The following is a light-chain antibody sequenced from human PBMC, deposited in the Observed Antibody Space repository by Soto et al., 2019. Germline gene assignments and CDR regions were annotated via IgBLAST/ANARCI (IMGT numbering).Light chain of an antibody. Sequence: DIPMTQSPSSLSASVGDRVTITCRASQGISNYLAWYQQKPGKVPKLLIYAASTLQSGVPSRFSGSGSGTDFTLTISSLQPEDVATYYCQKYNSAPPMVTFGPGTKVYIK. J-gene: IGKJ3*01. V-gene: IGKV1-27*01. CDR1: QGISNY. CDR3: QKYNSAPPMVT. CDR2: AAS.